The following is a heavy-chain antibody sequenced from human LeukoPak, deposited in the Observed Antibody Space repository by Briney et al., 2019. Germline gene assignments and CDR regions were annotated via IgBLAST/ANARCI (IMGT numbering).Heavy chain of an antibody. V-gene: IGHV3-30*02. J-gene: IGHJ4*02. CDR3: AKDFSDYDFWSGYWGFDY. Sequence: GSLRLSCAASGFSFSSYGMHWVRQAPGKGLEWVAFIRYDGSNKYYADSVKGRFTISRDNSKNTLYLQMNSLRAEDTAVYYCAKDFSDYDFWSGYWGFDYWGQGTLVTVSS. D-gene: IGHD3-3*01. CDR1: GFSFSSYG. CDR2: IRYDGSNK.